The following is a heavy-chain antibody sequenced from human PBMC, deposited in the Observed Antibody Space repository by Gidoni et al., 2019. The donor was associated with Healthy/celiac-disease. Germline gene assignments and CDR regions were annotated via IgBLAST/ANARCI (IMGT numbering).Heavy chain of an antibody. CDR2: ISSSGSTI. V-gene: IGHV3-48*03. Sequence: EVQLVESGGGLVQPGGSLRLSCAASGFTFSSYEMNWVRKAPGKGLEWFSYISSSGSTIYYADSVKGRFTISRDNAKNSLYLQMNSLRAEDTAVYYCAIAARHYYYGMDVWGQGTTVTVSS. J-gene: IGHJ6*02. D-gene: IGHD6-6*01. CDR3: AIAARHYYYGMDV. CDR1: GFTFSSYE.